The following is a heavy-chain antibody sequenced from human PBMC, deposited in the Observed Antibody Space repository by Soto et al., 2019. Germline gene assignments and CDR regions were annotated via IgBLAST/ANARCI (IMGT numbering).Heavy chain of an antibody. Sequence: QVQLVQSGAEVKKPAASVRVSCKASGYPFRSYGIVWVRQAPGQGLEWMGWISPYSGETRYPGKFQDRLTLTTDTSTNTAYMDLRSLTSDDTAVYFCARGPVAGSDFWGQGTLVTVSS. CDR2: ISPYSGET. V-gene: IGHV1-18*01. CDR3: ARGPVAGSDF. J-gene: IGHJ4*02. D-gene: IGHD6-19*01. CDR1: GYPFRSYG.